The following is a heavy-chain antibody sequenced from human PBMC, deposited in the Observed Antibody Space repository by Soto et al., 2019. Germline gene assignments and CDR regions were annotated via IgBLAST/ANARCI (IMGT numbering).Heavy chain of an antibody. CDR1: GYTFTNYW. D-gene: IGHD4-17*01. Sequence: GESLKISCNGSGYTFTNYWIVWVPQIPGQGLEGMGIIYPGDSDTRYSPSFQGQVTISADRSMSSAYLEWSSLKASDTGMYYCARYPTLTDYFFHGMDVWGQGTTVTVSS. V-gene: IGHV5-51*01. CDR2: IYPGDSDT. CDR3: ARYPTLTDYFFHGMDV. J-gene: IGHJ6*02.